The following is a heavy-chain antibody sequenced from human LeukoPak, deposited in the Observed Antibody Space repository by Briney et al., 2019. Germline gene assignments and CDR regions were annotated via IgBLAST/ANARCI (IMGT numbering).Heavy chain of an antibody. CDR1: GGSVSSGSYH. Sequence: PSETLSLTCTVSGGSVSSGSYHWSWIRQPPGKGLEWIGYIYYSGSTNYNPSLKSRVTISVDTSKNQFSLKLSSVTAADTAVYYCARDRYGSGSYHYWGQGTLVTVSS. CDR3: ARDRYGSGSYHY. V-gene: IGHV4-61*01. D-gene: IGHD3-10*01. J-gene: IGHJ4*02. CDR2: IYYSGST.